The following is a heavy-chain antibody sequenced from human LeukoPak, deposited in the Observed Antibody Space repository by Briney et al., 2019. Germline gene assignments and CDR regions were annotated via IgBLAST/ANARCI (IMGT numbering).Heavy chain of an antibody. J-gene: IGHJ4*02. V-gene: IGHV3-23*01. CDR1: GFTFSSYA. CDR3: AKQLGYCSDGSCYFPY. D-gene: IGHD2-15*01. CDR2: ISGSGGNT. Sequence: GGSLRLSCAASGFTFSSYAMSWVRQAPGKGLEWVSVISGSGGNTYYADSVKGRFTISRDNSKSTLCLQMNSLRAEDTAVYYCAKQLGYCSDGSCYFPYWGQGTLVTVSS.